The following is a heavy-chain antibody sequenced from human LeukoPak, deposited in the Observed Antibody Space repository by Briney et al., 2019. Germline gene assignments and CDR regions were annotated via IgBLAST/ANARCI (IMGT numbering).Heavy chain of an antibody. V-gene: IGHV1-8*01. CDR2: MNPNSGNT. CDR3: ARVNYGDYDYYYAMDV. Sequence: ASVKVSCKASGYTFTSYDINWVRQATGQGLEWMGWMNPNSGNTGYAQKFQGRVTMTRNTSISTAYMELSSLRSEDTAVYYCARVNYGDYDYYYAMDVWGQGTTVTVSS. D-gene: IGHD4-17*01. CDR1: GYTFTSYD. J-gene: IGHJ6*02.